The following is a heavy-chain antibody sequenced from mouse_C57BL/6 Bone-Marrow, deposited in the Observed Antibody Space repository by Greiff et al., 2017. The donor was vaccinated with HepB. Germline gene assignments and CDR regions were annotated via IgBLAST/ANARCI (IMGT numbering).Heavy chain of an antibody. J-gene: IGHJ1*03. CDR1: GFTYTDYY. CDR3: ARYDYYYGSWYFDV. CDR2: IRNKANGYTT. V-gene: IGHV7-3*01. D-gene: IGHD1-1*01. Sequence: EVKLVESGGGLVQPGGSLSLSCAASGFTYTDYYMSWVRQPPGKALEWLGFIRNKANGYTTAYSASVKGRFTISRDNSQSILYLQMNALRAEDSATYYCARYDYYYGSWYFDVWGTGTTVTVSS.